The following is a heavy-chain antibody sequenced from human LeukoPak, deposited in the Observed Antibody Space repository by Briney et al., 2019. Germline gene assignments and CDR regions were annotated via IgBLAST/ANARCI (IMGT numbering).Heavy chain of an antibody. V-gene: IGHV3-7*03. J-gene: IGHJ4*02. D-gene: IGHD6-19*01. CDR3: VKDSGWFHFDS. CDR2: IKEDGSSQ. Sequence: QPGRSLRLSCAASGFTFSSYAMHWVRQAPGKGLEWVGHIKEDGSSQNYADSVKGRFTISRDNAKSSLHLQMNGLRAEDTAMYYCVKDSGWFHFDSWGQGTLVTVSS. CDR1: GFTFSSYA.